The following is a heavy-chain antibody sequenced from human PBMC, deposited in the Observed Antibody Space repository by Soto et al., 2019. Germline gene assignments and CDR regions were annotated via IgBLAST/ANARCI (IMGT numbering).Heavy chain of an antibody. CDR1: GYTFTGYY. Sequence: RASVKVSCKASGYTFTGYYMHWVRQAPGQGLEWMGWINPNSGGTNYAQKFQGRVTMTRDTSISTAYMELSRLRSDDTAVYYCAREGVAVAASSWFDPWGQGTLVTVSS. J-gene: IGHJ5*02. V-gene: IGHV1-2*02. CDR3: AREGVAVAASSWFDP. D-gene: IGHD6-19*01. CDR2: INPNSGGT.